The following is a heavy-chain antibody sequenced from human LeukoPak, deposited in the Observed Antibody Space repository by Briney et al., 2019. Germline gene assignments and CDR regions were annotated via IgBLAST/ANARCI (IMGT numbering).Heavy chain of an antibody. CDR2: IIPILGIA. CDR3: ARDGCSGGSCGNWFDP. V-gene: IGHV1-69*04. J-gene: IGHJ5*02. D-gene: IGHD2-15*01. CDR1: GGTFSSYA. Sequence: ASVKVSCKASGGTFSSYAISWVPQAPGQGLEWMGRIIPILGIANYAQKFQGRVTITADKSTSTAYMELSSLRSEDTAVYYCARDGCSGGSCGNWFDPWGQGTLVTVSS.